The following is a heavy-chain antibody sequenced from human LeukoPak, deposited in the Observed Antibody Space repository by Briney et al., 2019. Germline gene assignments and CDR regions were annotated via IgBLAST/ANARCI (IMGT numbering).Heavy chain of an antibody. J-gene: IGHJ6*02. D-gene: IGHD2-21*02. CDR1: GFTFSSYA. Sequence: GGSLRLSCAASGFTFSSYAMSWVRQAPGKGLVWVSRINSDGSSTSYADSVKGRFTISRDNAKNTLYLQMNSLRAEDTAVYYCARESYCGGDCNYGMDVWGQGTTVTVSS. V-gene: IGHV3-74*01. CDR3: ARESYCGGDCNYGMDV. CDR2: INSDGSST.